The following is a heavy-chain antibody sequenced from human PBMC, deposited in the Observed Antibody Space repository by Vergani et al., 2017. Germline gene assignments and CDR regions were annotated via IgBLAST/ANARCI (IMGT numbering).Heavy chain of an antibody. J-gene: IGHJ5*02. CDR1: GGSISSSSYY. Sequence: QLQLQESGPGLVKPSETLSLTCTVSGGSISSSSYYWGWIRQPPGKGLEWIGSIYYSGSTYYNPSLKSRVTISVDTSKNQFSLKLSSVTAADTAVYYCARRSYAGRFDPWGRGTLVTVSS. V-gene: IGHV4-39*01. CDR2: IYYSGST. CDR3: ARRSYAGRFDP. D-gene: IGHD4-23*01.